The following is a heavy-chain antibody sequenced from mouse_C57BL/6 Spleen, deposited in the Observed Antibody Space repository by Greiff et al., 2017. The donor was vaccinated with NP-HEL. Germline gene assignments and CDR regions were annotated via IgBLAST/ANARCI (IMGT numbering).Heavy chain of an antibody. D-gene: IGHD3-1*01. CDR3: ATLPPARDY. CDR2: IDPSDSYT. Sequence: QVQLQQPGAELVMPGASVKLSCKASGYTFTSYWMHWVKQRPGQGLEWIGEIDPSDSYTNYNQKFKGKSTLTVDKSSSTAYMQLSSLTSEDSAVYYCATLPPARDYWGQGTTLTVSS. CDR1: GYTFTSYW. J-gene: IGHJ2*01. V-gene: IGHV1-69*01.